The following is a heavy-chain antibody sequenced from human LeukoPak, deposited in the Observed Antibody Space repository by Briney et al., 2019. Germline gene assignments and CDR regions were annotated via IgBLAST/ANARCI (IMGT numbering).Heavy chain of an antibody. J-gene: IGHJ4*02. CDR2: INHSGST. CDR1: GGSFSGYY. CDR3: ARVTVTITDY. Sequence: SETLSLTCAVYGGSFSGYYWSWIRQPPGKGLEWIGEINHSGSTNYNPSLKSRVTISVDTSKNQFSLKLSSVTAAGTAVYYCARVTVTITDYWGQGTLVTVSS. V-gene: IGHV4-34*01. D-gene: IGHD4-11*01.